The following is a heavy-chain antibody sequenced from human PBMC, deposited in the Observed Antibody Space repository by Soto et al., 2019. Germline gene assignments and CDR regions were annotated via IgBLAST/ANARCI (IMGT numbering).Heavy chain of an antibody. CDR2: IYSGGSS. V-gene: IGHV3-53*01. J-gene: IGHJ5*02. Sequence: PGGSLRLSCAASGSTVTSNYMSWVRQAPGKGLEWVSVIYSGGSSYYADSVKGRFTISRDNSKNTLYLQMSSLRAEDTAVYYCAKVMVKNWFDPWGQGTLVTVSS. D-gene: IGHD5-18*01. CDR3: AKVMVKNWFDP. CDR1: GSTVTSNY.